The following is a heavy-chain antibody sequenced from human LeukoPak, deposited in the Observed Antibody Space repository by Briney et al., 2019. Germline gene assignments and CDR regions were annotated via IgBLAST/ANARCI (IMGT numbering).Heavy chain of an antibody. V-gene: IGHV1-8*01. CDR1: GYTFTSYD. CDR3: ARRKWELLHRNYYYYMDV. Sequence: ASVKVSCKASGYTFTSYDINWVRQATGQGLEWMGWMNPNSGNTGYAQKFQGRVTMTRNTSISTAYMELSSLRSEDTAVYYCARRKWELLHRNYYYYMDVWGKGTTVTISS. D-gene: IGHD1-26*01. J-gene: IGHJ6*03. CDR2: MNPNSGNT.